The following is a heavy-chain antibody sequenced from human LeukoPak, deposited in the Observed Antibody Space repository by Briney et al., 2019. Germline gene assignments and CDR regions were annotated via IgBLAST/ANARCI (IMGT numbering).Heavy chain of an antibody. CDR3: ARDKGMRDGFDV. CDR1: GYTFTNYY. J-gene: IGHJ3*01. D-gene: IGHD2-8*01. Sequence: ASVKFSCKASGYTFTNYYIHWVRQAPGQGLEWVGIFNPSGGSPSYALKFQGRVTMTRDTSTSTVYMELSSLRSEDTAVYYCARDKGMRDGFDVWGQGTMVTVSS. CDR2: FNPSGGSP. V-gene: IGHV1-46*01.